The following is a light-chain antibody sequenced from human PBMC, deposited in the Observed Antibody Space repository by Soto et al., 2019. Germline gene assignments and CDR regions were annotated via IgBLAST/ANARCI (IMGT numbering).Light chain of an antibody. CDR2: KAS. CDR1: QSISSW. V-gene: IGKV1-5*03. Sequence: DIQMTQSPSTLSASVGDRVTITCRASQSISSWLAWYQQKPGKAPNLLIYKASTLESGVPSRFSGSGSGTEFTLTISSRQPDDFATYYCQQYNSYLYTFGQGTKLDIK. J-gene: IGKJ2*01. CDR3: QQYNSYLYT.